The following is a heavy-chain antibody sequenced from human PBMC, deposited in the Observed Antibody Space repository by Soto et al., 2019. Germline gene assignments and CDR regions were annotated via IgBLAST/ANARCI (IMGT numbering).Heavy chain of an antibody. CDR3: AKQQGPCTPYYYAMDV. V-gene: IGHV3-23*01. J-gene: IGHJ6*02. D-gene: IGHD2-2*01. CDR1: GFTFSSYA. Sequence: EVQLLESGGGLVQPGGSLRLSCAASGFTFSSYAMTWVRQAPGKGLEWVSVIRGTGDTTYYADSVKGRFTISRDNSKNTLYLQMSSLRAEDTAIYYCAKQQGPCTPYYYAMDVWGQGTTVTVSS. CDR2: IRGTGDTT.